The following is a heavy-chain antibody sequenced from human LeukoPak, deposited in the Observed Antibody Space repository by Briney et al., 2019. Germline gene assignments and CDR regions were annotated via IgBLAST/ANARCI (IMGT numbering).Heavy chain of an antibody. V-gene: IGHV3-11*01. D-gene: IGHD1-26*01. Sequence: GGSLRLSCVASGFTFRDYYMSWIRQAPGKGLEWISYITVSGTTIYYADSVKGRFTISRDNARNPLYLQMDGLRAEDTAVYYCARDRGIVLPDTSYYMDVWGKGTTVTVSS. CDR3: ARDRGIVLPDTSYYMDV. CDR1: GFTFRDYY. J-gene: IGHJ6*03. CDR2: ITVSGTTI.